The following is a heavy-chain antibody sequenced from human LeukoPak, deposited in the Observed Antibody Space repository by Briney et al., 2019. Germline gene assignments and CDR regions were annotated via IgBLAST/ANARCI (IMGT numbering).Heavy chain of an antibody. CDR2: INHSGST. CDR1: GGSFSGYY. J-gene: IGHJ5*02. D-gene: IGHD5-24*01. CDR3: ARRWGDGYNRRAFRFDP. Sequence: KPSETLSLTCAVYGGSFSGYYWSWIRQPPGKGLEWIGEINHSGSTNYNPSLKRRVTISVDTSKNQFSLTLSSVAAADTAVYYCARRWGDGYNRRAFRFDPWGQGTLVTVSS. V-gene: IGHV4-34*01.